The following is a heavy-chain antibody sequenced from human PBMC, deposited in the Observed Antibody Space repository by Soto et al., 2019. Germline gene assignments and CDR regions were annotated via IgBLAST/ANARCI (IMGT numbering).Heavy chain of an antibody. V-gene: IGHV3-74*01. CDR3: ARVLTGSWNWFDP. D-gene: IGHD6-13*01. CDR2: INSDGSRT. Sequence: EVQLVESGGGLVQPGESLRLSCAASGFTFSSYWMHWVRQAPGKGLVWVSRINSDGSRTNYADSVKGRFTVSRDNAKNTQYLQMTSLRAEGTAVFYCARVLTGSWNWFDPWGQGTLVTVSS. J-gene: IGHJ5*02. CDR1: GFTFSSYW.